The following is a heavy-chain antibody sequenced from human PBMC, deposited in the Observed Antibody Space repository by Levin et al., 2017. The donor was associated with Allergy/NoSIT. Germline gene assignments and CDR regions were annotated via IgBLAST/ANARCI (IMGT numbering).Heavy chain of an antibody. CDR2: MYYSGST. V-gene: IGHV4-39*01. CDR1: GGSISSRSYY. CDR3: ASGVTIRDDYYYDPMDV. Sequence: SETLSLTCSVSGGSISSRSYYGGWIRQPPGKGLEWIGAMYYSGSTYYNPSLKSRVTISLDTSKNQFSLKLTSVTAADTAVYYCASGVTIRDDYYYDPMDVWGQGTTVTVS. D-gene: IGHD5-12*01. J-gene: IGHJ6*02.